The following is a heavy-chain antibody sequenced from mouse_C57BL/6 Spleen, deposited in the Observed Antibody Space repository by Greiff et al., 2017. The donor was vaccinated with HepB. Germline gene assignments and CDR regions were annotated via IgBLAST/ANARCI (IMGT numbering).Heavy chain of an antibody. CDR1: GFTFSDYG. CDR2: ISSGSSTI. V-gene: IGHV5-17*01. CDR3: ARNMVTRAMDY. D-gene: IGHD2-2*01. J-gene: IGHJ4*01. Sequence: EVKLVESGGGLVKPGGSLKLSCAASGFTFSDYGMHWVRQAPEKGLEWVAYISSGSSTIYYADTVKGRFTISRDNAKNTLFLQMTSLRSEDTAMYYCARNMVTRAMDYWGQGTSVTVSS.